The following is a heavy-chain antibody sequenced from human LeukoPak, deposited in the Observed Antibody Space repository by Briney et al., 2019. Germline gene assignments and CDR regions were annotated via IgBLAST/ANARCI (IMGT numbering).Heavy chain of an antibody. CDR2: IYYSGST. CDR3: AREGVAAPKYYYYGMDV. J-gene: IGHJ6*02. V-gene: IGHV4-31*03. D-gene: IGHD6-13*01. CDR1: GGSISSGGYY. Sequence: SETLSLTCTVSGGSISSGGYYWSWIRQHPGKGLEWIGYIYYSGSTYYNPSLKSRVTISVVTSKNQFSLKLSSVTAADTAVYYCAREGVAAPKYYYYGMDVWGQGTTVTVSS.